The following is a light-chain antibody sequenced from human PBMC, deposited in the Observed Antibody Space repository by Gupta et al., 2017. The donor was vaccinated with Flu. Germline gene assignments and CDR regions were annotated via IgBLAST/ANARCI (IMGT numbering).Light chain of an antibody. CDR1: QSISSW. J-gene: IGKJ1*01. V-gene: IGKV1-5*03. CDR2: MAS. CDR3: QEYNSYSWT. Sequence: PSTLSASVGDRVTITCRASQSISSWLAWYRQKPGKPPKLLIYMASTLETGVPSRFAGSGSGTEFTLTISSLQPDDFATYYCQEYNSYSWTFGQGTKVEIK.